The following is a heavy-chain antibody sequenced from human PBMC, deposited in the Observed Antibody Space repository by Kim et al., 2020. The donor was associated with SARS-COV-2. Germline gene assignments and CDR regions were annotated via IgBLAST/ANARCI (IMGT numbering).Heavy chain of an antibody. CDR3: ARGRDYSYGQYYYYYYGMDV. J-gene: IGHJ6*02. Sequence: RVTISVDTSKNQFSLKLSSVTAADTAVYYCARGRDYSYGQYYYYYYGMDVWGQGTTVTVSS. V-gene: IGHV4-59*09. D-gene: IGHD5-18*01.